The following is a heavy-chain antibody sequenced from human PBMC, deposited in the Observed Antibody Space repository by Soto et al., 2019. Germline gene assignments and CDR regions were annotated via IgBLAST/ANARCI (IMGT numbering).Heavy chain of an antibody. D-gene: IGHD6-25*01. CDR3: ARTLGYFVAFDL. CDR1: SDSISANNW. Sequence: QVQLQESGPGLVKPSETLSLTCAVSSDSISANNWWSWVRQPPGQGMEWVGEIYHTGSPNYTPSLKSRVTISVDNSNNQYSLKLSSVTAADTAVYYCARTLGYFVAFDLWGQGTMVTVSS. CDR2: IYHTGSP. V-gene: IGHV4-4*02. J-gene: IGHJ3*01.